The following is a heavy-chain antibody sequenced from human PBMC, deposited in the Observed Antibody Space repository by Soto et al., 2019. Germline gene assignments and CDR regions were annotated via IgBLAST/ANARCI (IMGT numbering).Heavy chain of an antibody. CDR1: GFTFSSYS. V-gene: IGHV3-48*02. CDR3: ARLYTSGWYFDH. Sequence: GGSLRLSCAASGFTFSSYSMNWVRQAPGKGLEWVSYITRSSSPIYYADSVEGRFTISRDNGKNSLYLQMNSLRDEDTAVYYCARLYTSGWYFDHWGQGTLVTVSS. CDR2: ITRSSSPI. J-gene: IGHJ4*02. D-gene: IGHD6-19*01.